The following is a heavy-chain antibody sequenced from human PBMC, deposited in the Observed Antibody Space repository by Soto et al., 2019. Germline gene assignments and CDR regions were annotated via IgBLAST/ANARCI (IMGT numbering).Heavy chain of an antibody. CDR3: AGDSGAPLNSGYE. J-gene: IGHJ4*02. Sequence: VGSLRLSCAASGFTFSSYWMSWVRQAPGKGLEWVANIKQDGSEKYYVDSVKGRFTISRDNAKNSLYLQMNSLRAEDTAVYYCAGDSGAPLNSGYEWGQGTLVSVSS. CDR2: IKQDGSEK. V-gene: IGHV3-7*01. CDR1: GFTFSSYW. D-gene: IGHD5-12*01.